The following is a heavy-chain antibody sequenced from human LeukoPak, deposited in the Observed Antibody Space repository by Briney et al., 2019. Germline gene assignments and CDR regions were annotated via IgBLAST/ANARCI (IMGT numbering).Heavy chain of an antibody. CDR3: ARDTKYAFDN. Sequence: GESLRLSCAASGFTFSNYSMNWVRQAPGKGLEWISYIGISSGNTKYADSVKGRFTISGDKAKNSVYLQMNSLRVEDTAVYYCARDTKYAFDNWGQGTLVTVSS. J-gene: IGHJ4*02. CDR2: IGISSGNT. CDR1: GFTFSNYS. D-gene: IGHD2-2*01. V-gene: IGHV3-48*01.